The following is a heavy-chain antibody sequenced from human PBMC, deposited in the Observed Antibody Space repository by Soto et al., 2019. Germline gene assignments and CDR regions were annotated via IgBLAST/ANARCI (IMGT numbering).Heavy chain of an antibody. D-gene: IGHD2-21*01. Sequence: GGSLRLSCAASGFTISTYAMTWVRQAPGKGLECVSGVTGSGGQIHYADSVKGRFTISKDNSKNTLYLQMSSLRDEDTALYYCAKDAVCNDGLWLMDSWGQGTLVTVSS. CDR2: VTGSGGQI. J-gene: IGHJ5*02. V-gene: IGHV3-23*01. CDR3: AKDAVCNDGLWLMDS. CDR1: GFTISTYA.